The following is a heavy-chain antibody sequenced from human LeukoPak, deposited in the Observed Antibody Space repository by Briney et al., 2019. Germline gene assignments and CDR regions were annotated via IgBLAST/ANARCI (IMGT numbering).Heavy chain of an antibody. Sequence: GGSLRLSCAASGFTFSSYWMHWVRQAPGKGLVWVSRLISDGSSASYADSVKGRFTISRDNTKNILYLQMNSLRAEDTAVYYCVRDSRYCPDVWGQGTAVTVSS. CDR1: GFTFSSYW. CDR3: VRDSRYCPDV. CDR2: LISDGSSA. D-gene: IGHD2-8*02. J-gene: IGHJ6*02. V-gene: IGHV3-74*01.